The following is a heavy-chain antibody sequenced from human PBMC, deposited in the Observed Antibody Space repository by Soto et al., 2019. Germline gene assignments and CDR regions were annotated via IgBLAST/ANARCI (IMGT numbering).Heavy chain of an antibody. D-gene: IGHD3-22*01. Sequence: SVKVSCKASGGTFSSYVISWVRQAPGQGLEWMGGIIPIFGTANYAQKFQGRVTITADESTSTAYMELSSLRSEDTAVYYCASDYYDSSGYYYVGNWFDPWGQGTLVTVSS. J-gene: IGHJ5*02. CDR1: GGTFSSYV. CDR2: IIPIFGTA. V-gene: IGHV1-69*13. CDR3: ASDYYDSSGYYYVGNWFDP.